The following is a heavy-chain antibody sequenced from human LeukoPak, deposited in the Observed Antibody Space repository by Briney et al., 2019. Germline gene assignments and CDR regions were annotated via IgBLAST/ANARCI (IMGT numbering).Heavy chain of an antibody. D-gene: IGHD3-3*01. Sequence: GGSLRLSCAASGFTFSSYAMHWVRQAPGKGLEWVAVISYDGSNKYYADSVKGRFTISRDNSKNTLYQQMNSLRAEDTAVYYCARDLRFLEWFNWFDPWGQGTLVTVSS. J-gene: IGHJ5*02. CDR3: ARDLRFLEWFNWFDP. V-gene: IGHV3-30*04. CDR2: ISYDGSNK. CDR1: GFTFSSYA.